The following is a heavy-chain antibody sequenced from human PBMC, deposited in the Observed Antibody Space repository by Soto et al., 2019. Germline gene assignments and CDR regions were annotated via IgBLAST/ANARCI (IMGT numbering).Heavy chain of an antibody. CDR1: GYSFTSYW. V-gene: IGHV5-10-1*01. J-gene: IGHJ4*02. Sequence: GESLKISCKGSGYSFTSYWISWVRQMPGKGLEWMGRIDPSDSYTNYSPSFQGHVTISADKSISTAYLQWSSLKASDTAMYDCARLYDSSGYRLGPDDYWGQGTLVTVSS. D-gene: IGHD3-22*01. CDR3: ARLYDSSGYRLGPDDY. CDR2: IDPSDSYT.